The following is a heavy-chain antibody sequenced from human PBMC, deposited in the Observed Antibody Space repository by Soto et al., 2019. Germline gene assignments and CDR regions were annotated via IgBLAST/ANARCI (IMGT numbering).Heavy chain of an antibody. J-gene: IGHJ5*02. CDR1: GGSISSGDYY. D-gene: IGHD3-22*01. V-gene: IGHV4-30-4*01. CDR3: AREYNKSGYRRLDP. CDR2: SHHSGST. Sequence: SETLSLTCTVSGGSISSGDYYWSWIRQSPGKGLEWIGYSHHSGSTYYNPSLKTRATMSVDSSRNQFSLKLTSVTAADTAVYYCAREYNKSGYRRLDPWGQGTLVTVSS.